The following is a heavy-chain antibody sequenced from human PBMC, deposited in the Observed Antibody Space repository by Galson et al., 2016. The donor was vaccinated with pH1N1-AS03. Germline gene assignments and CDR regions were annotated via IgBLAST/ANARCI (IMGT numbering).Heavy chain of an antibody. V-gene: IGHV3-11*01. D-gene: IGHD5-24*01. J-gene: IGHJ4*02. CDR1: GFSLTDYH. CDR3: ATTDGYNSYFDY. Sequence: SLRLSCAASGFSLTDYHINWIRQAPGKGLEWVAHISSGGEAIFYADSVKGRFTTSRDNAKSSVYLQIHSLRADDTAVYYCATTDGYNSYFDYWGQGTLVTVSP. CDR2: ISSGGEAI.